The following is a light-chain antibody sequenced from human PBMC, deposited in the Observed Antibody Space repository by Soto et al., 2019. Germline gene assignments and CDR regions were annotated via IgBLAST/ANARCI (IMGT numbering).Light chain of an antibody. CDR3: GTWDDNLSAL. CDR1: RSNIGDYS. CDR2: DDN. Sequence: QSLLTQPPSVSAAPGQRVTISCSGSRSNIGDYSVSWYQQLPGTAPKLLIYDDNKRPSGIPDRFSGSKSGTSATLAITGLQTGDEADYYCGTWDDNLSALFGGGTKLTVL. V-gene: IGLV1-51*01. J-gene: IGLJ2*01.